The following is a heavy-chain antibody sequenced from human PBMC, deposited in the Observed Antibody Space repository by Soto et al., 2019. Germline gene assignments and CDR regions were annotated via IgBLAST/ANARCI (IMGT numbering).Heavy chain of an antibody. CDR2: TYYRSKWYN. CDR3: ARSIAVAGQVHDYYYGMDV. Sequence: SPSRGLEWLGRTYYRSKWYNDYAVSVKSRITINPDTSKNQFSLQLNSVTPEDTAVYYCARSIAVAGQVHDYYYGMDVWGQGTTVTVSS. J-gene: IGHJ6*02. D-gene: IGHD6-19*01. V-gene: IGHV6-1*01.